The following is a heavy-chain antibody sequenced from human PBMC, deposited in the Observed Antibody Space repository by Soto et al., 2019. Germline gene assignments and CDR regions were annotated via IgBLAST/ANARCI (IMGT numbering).Heavy chain of an antibody. Sequence: ASVKVSCKASGYTFTIYDINWVRQATGQGLEWMGWMNPNSGNTGYAQKFQGRVTMTRNTSISTAYMELSSLRSEDTAVYYCARGPYSSSWYNGGSVDFDYWGQGTLVTVSS. D-gene: IGHD6-13*01. J-gene: IGHJ4*02. V-gene: IGHV1-8*01. CDR1: GYTFTIYD. CDR3: ARGPYSSSWYNGGSVDFDY. CDR2: MNPNSGNT.